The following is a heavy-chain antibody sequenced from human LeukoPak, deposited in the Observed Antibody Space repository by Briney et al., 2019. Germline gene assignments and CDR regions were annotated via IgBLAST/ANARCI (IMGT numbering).Heavy chain of an antibody. J-gene: IGHJ6*03. CDR1: GGSISSYY. CDR3: ARGYCSSTSCYYHYYYMDV. D-gene: IGHD2-2*01. CDR2: IYYSGST. V-gene: IGHV4-59*01. Sequence: SETLSLTCTVSGGSISSYYWSWIRQPPGKGLEWIGYIYYSGSTNYNPSLKSRVTISVDTSKNQFFLKLSSVTAADTAVYYCARGYCSSTSCYYHYYYMDVWGKGTTVTVSS.